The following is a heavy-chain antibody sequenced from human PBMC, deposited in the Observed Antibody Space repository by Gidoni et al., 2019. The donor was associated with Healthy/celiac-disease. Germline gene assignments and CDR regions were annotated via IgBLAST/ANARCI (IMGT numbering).Heavy chain of an antibody. CDR2: IFSNDEK. D-gene: IGHD6-19*01. J-gene: IGHJ5*02. V-gene: IGHV2-26*01. CDR1: GFSLSNARMG. CDR3: ARTPGYSRGWSLFDP. Sequence: QVTLKESGPVLVKPTETLTLTCTVSGFSLSNARMGVSWIRQPPGKALEWLAHIFSNDEKSYSTSLKSRLTIPKDTSKSQVGLTMTNMDPGDTATYYCARTPGYSRGWSLFDPWGQGTLVTGSS.